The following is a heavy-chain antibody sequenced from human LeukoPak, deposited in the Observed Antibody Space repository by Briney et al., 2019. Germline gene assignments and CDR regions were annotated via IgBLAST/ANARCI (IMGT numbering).Heavy chain of an antibody. CDR1: GYIFSIYA. Sequence: ASVKVSCKASGYIFSIYAMIWVRQAPGQGLELMGWINTNTGNPTYAQGFTGRFVFSLDTSVSTAYLQISRLKAEDTAVYYCARDYTVALGTTTYFQHWGQGTLVTVSS. D-gene: IGHD1-7*01. CDR3: ARDYTVALGTTTYFQH. V-gene: IGHV7-4-1*02. J-gene: IGHJ1*01. CDR2: INTNTGNP.